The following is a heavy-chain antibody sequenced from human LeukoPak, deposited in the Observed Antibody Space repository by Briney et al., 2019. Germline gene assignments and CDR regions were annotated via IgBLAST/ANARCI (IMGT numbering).Heavy chain of an antibody. V-gene: IGHV4-31*03. Sequence: SETLSLTCTVSGGSISSGGYYWSWIRQHPGKGLEWIGYIYYSGSTYYNPSLKSRVTISVDTSKNQFSLKLSSVTAADTAVYYCARVSDILTGQILIDYWGQGTLVTVSS. J-gene: IGHJ4*02. D-gene: IGHD3-9*01. CDR3: ARVSDILTGQILIDY. CDR1: GGSISSGGYY. CDR2: IYYSGST.